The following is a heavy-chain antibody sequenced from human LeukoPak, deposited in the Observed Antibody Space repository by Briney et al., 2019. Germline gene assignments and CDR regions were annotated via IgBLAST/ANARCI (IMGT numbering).Heavy chain of an antibody. CDR1: GGSISSYH. J-gene: IGHJ4*02. Sequence: PSETLSLTCTVSGGSISSYHWSWIRQPPGKGLEWIGYIYYTGSTKYNASLKSRVTISVDTSKNQFSLKLSSVAAADTAVYYCARLRPSIGAAGTFDYWGQGTLVTVSS. V-gene: IGHV4-59*08. D-gene: IGHD6-13*01. CDR3: ARLRPSIGAAGTFDY. CDR2: IYYTGST.